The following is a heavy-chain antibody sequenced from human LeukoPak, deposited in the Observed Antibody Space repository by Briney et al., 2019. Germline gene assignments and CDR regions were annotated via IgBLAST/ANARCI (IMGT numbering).Heavy chain of an antibody. CDR1: GFTFSSCA. CDR3: ASLEGDDYPFDY. J-gene: IGHJ4*02. Sequence: PGGSLRLFCAASGFTFSSCAMNWVRQAPGKGLEWVSSISSSSSYIYYADSVKGRFTISRDNAKNSLYLQMNSLRAEDTAVYYCASLEGDDYPFDYWGQGTLVTVSS. V-gene: IGHV3-21*01. D-gene: IGHD4-11*01. CDR2: ISSSSSYI.